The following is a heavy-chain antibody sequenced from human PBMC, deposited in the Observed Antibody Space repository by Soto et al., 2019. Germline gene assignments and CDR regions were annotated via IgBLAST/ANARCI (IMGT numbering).Heavy chain of an antibody. CDR3: ARGYFDSAHGYDL. D-gene: IGHD3-10*01. Sequence: GESLKISCKGPGHLFNNHWIGWVRQTPGKGLEWMGLIFTRDSGTKTSPSFQGHVSFSVDNSINTVYLQWTSLKTTDTGIYFCARGYFDSAHGYDLWGQGTLVTVSS. CDR1: GHLFNNHW. V-gene: IGHV5-51*01. J-gene: IGHJ5*02. CDR2: IFTRDSGT.